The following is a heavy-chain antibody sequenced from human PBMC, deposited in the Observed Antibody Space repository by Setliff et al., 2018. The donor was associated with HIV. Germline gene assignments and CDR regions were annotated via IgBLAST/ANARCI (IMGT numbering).Heavy chain of an antibody. CDR2: IYHSGGT. J-gene: IGHJ4*02. Sequence: SETLSLTCAVSGYSISIGYYWGWIRQPPGKGLEWIGNIYHSGGTQYNPSLMSRLTMSVDSSKNQFSLSLSSVTAADTAVYYCARLPDINSWPFDYWARGTLVTVSS. CDR3: ARLPDINSWPFDY. D-gene: IGHD6-13*01. V-gene: IGHV4-38-2*01. CDR1: GYSISIGYY.